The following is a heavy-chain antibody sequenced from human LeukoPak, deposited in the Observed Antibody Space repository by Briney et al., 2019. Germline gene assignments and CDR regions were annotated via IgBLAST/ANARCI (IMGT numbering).Heavy chain of an antibody. Sequence: PGGSLRLSCAASGFTFSSYDMSWVRQAPGKGLERVSGISGSGSSTYYADSVKGRFTISRDNSKNTLYLQMNSLRAEDTAVYYCAKAGYSYGRYYFDYWGQGTLVTVSS. CDR3: AKAGYSYGRYYFDY. V-gene: IGHV3-23*01. D-gene: IGHD5-18*01. CDR2: ISGSGSST. CDR1: GFTFSSYD. J-gene: IGHJ4*02.